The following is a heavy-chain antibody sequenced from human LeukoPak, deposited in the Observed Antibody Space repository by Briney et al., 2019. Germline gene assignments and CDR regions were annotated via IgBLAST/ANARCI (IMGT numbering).Heavy chain of an antibody. CDR3: AELGITMIGGV. Sequence: GGSLRLSCAASGFTFSDYYMSWIREAPGKGVEWVSYISNSGSIIKYADSVKGRFTISRDNAKNSLYLQMNSLRAEDTAVYYCAELGITMIGGVWGKGTTVTISS. CDR2: ISNSGSII. J-gene: IGHJ6*04. V-gene: IGHV3-11*04. D-gene: IGHD3-10*02. CDR1: GFTFSDYY.